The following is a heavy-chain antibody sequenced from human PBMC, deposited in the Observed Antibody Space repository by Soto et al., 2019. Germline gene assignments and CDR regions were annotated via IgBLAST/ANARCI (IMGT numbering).Heavy chain of an antibody. CDR2: IYYSGST. CDR3: ARLWGWFGDY. Sequence: QVQLQESGPGLVKPSETLSLTCTVSGGSISSYYWSWIRQPPGKGLEWIGYIYYSGSTNYNPSLKSRVTISVDTSKNQSSLKLSSVTAAYTAVYYCARLWGWFGDYWGQGTLVTVSS. D-gene: IGHD3-10*01. CDR1: GGSISSYY. V-gene: IGHV4-59*08. J-gene: IGHJ4*02.